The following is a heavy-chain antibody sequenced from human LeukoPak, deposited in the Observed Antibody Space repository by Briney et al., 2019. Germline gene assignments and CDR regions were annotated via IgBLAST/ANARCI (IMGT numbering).Heavy chain of an antibody. V-gene: IGHV4-59*01. Sequence: SETLSLTCIVSGGSISNYYWNWIRQPPGKGLEWIGYIYYTGNTNYNPSLASRVTISMDTSRTHFSLNLRSVTAADTAVYYCARAAYCSGATCYSGNFQAWGQGTLVTVSS. CDR1: GGSISNYY. J-gene: IGHJ1*01. CDR3: ARAAYCSGATCYSGNFQA. CDR2: IYYTGNT. D-gene: IGHD2-15*01.